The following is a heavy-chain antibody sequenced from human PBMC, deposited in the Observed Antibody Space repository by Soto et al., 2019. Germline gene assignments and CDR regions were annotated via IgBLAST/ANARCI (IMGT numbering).Heavy chain of an antibody. J-gene: IGHJ4*02. CDR2: IYYSGST. CDR1: GGSISSGDYY. V-gene: IGHV4-31*03. D-gene: IGHD3-10*01. Sequence: QVQLQESGPGLVKPSQTLSLTCTVSGGSISSGDYYWSWIRQHPGKGLEWIGYIYYSGSTYYNPSLKTRVTISVDTSKNQFSLKLSSVTAADTAVYYCATYGSGSYKPTTFDYWGQGTLVTVSS. CDR3: ATYGSGSYKPTTFDY.